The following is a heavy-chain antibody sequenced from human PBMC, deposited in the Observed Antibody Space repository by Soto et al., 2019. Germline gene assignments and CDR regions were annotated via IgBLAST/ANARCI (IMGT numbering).Heavy chain of an antibody. D-gene: IGHD3-10*01. CDR2: IYYSGNA. CDR3: ARYHYGSGSYSLFDY. J-gene: IGHJ4*01. CDR1: CGSISSDGHW. Sequence: SETLSLTCTVSCGSISSDGHWWSWIRQPPGKGLEWIGYIYYSGNAYYNPSLKSRVTISVDTSKNQFSLKLSSVTAADTAVYYCARYHYGSGSYSLFDYWGHGTLVTVSS. V-gene: IGHV4-30-4*01.